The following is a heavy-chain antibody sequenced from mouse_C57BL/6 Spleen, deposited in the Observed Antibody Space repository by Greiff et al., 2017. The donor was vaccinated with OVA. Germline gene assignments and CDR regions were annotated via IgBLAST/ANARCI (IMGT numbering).Heavy chain of an antibody. J-gene: IGHJ3*01. Sequence: QVQLKESGAELVRPGASVTLSCKASGYTFTDYEMHWVKQTPVHGLEWIGAIDPDTGGTAYDQKFKGRAILTADKSASTAYMELRSLTSEDSAVYYCTRDYGSSFWFAYWGQGTLVTVSA. CDR3: TRDYGSSFWFAY. V-gene: IGHV1-15*01. CDR2: IDPDTGGT. CDR1: GYTFTDYE. D-gene: IGHD1-1*01.